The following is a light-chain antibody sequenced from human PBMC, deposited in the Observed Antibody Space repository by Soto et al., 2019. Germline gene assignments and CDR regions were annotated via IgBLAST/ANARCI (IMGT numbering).Light chain of an antibody. Sequence: DIQMTQSPSSLSASVGDRVTITCRASQSISSYLNWYQQKPGKAPQLLISAASSLQSGVPSRFSGSGSGTDFTLTISSLQPEDFATYYCQQSYSTPPWTFGQGTKVDI. J-gene: IGKJ1*01. CDR3: QQSYSTPPWT. CDR2: AAS. CDR1: QSISSY. V-gene: IGKV1-39*01.